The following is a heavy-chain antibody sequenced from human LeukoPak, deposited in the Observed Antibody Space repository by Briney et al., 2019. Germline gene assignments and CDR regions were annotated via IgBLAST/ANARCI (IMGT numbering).Heavy chain of an antibody. D-gene: IGHD4-17*01. V-gene: IGHV1-18*01. CDR2: ISTYNGNT. CDR3: ARSGGWAYGDYDGFIAFDI. CDR1: GYTFTNHG. Sequence: ASVKVSCKASGYTFTNHGISWVRQAPGQGLEWMGWISTYNGNTNYAQKLQGKVTMTTDTSTSTAYMELRSLRSDDTAVYYCARSGGWAYGDYDGFIAFDIWGQGTMVTVSS. J-gene: IGHJ3*02.